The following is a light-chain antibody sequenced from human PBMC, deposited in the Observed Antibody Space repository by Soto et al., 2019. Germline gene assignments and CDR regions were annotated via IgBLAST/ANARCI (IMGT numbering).Light chain of an antibody. V-gene: IGKV3-20*01. J-gene: IGKJ4*01. Sequence: EIVLTQSPGTLSLSPGERATLSCRAGQSVSASYLAWNQRKPGQAPRLLFYGASSRATGIPDRFSGSGSGTDFTLTISRLEPEDFAVYYCQQYDSSPLTFGGGTKVGIK. CDR2: GAS. CDR3: QQYDSSPLT. CDR1: QSVSASY.